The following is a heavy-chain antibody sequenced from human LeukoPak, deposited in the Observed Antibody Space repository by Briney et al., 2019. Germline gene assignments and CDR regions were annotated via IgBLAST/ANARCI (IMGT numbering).Heavy chain of an antibody. CDR2: IKEDGSEK. D-gene: IGHD2-2*01. V-gene: IGHV3-7*01. CDR1: GFTFSSSW. CDR3: ARDLSTSCYAYDY. Sequence: GGSLRLSCAASGFTFSSSWMSWVRQAPGKGLEWVANIKEDGSEKQYVDSVKGRFTISRDNAKNSLYLQMNSLRVDYTAVYYCARDLSTSCYAYDYWGQGTLVTVSS. J-gene: IGHJ4*02.